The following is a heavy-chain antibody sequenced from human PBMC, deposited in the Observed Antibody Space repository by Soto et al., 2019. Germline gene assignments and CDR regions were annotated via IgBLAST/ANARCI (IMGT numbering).Heavy chain of an antibody. CDR2: IKSKTDGGTT. J-gene: IGHJ2*01. CDR1: GFTFSNAW. CDR3: ATDYGDYIRYFDL. Sequence: EVQLVESGGGLVQPGGSLRLSCAASGFTFSNAWMSWVRQAPGKGLEWVGRIKSKTDGGTTDYAAPVKGRFTISRDDSKNTLYLQMNSLKTEDTAVYDGATDYGDYIRYFDLWGRGTLVTVSS. V-gene: IGHV3-15*01. D-gene: IGHD4-17*01.